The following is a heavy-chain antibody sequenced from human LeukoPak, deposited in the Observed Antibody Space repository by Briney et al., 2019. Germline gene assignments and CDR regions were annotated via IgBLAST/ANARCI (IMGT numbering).Heavy chain of an antibody. CDR2: IYHSGST. J-gene: IGHJ5*02. Sequence: SQTLSLTCAVSGGSISSGGYSWSWIRQPPGKGLEWIGYIYHSGSTYYNPSLKSRVTISVDKSKNQFSLKLSSVTAADTAVYYCARDRYCSGGSCYGVWFDPWGQGTLVTVSS. CDR3: ARDRYCSGGSCYGVWFDP. D-gene: IGHD2-15*01. V-gene: IGHV4-30-2*01. CDR1: GGSISSGGYS.